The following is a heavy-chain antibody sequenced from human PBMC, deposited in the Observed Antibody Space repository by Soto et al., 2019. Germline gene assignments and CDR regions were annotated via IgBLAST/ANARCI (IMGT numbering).Heavy chain of an antibody. CDR1: GFTFSSYA. Sequence: GESLKISCAASGFTFSSYAMSWVRQAPGKGLEWVSAISGSGGSTYYADFVKGRFTISRDNSKNTLYLQMNSLRAEDTAVYYCAKDELPCSFDYWGQGTLVTVSS. CDR3: AKDELPCSFDY. V-gene: IGHV3-23*01. J-gene: IGHJ4*02. D-gene: IGHD1-26*01. CDR2: ISGSGGST.